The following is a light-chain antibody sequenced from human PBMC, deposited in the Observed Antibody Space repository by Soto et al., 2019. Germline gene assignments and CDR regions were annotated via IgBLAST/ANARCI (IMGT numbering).Light chain of an antibody. CDR1: QSVSSY. CDR3: QQYSSSRT. V-gene: IGKV3-11*01. Sequence: EIVLTQSPSTLSLSPGERATLSCRASQSVSSYLAWYQQKPGQAPRLLIYDASNRATGIPARFSGSGSGTDFTLTISDVEPEDFAVYYCQQYSSSRTFGQGTKVDIK. CDR2: DAS. J-gene: IGKJ1*01.